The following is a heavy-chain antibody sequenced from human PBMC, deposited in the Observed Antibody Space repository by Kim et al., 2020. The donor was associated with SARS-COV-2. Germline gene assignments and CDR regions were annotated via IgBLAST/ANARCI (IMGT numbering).Heavy chain of an antibody. CDR1: GFTFSSYA. J-gene: IGHJ4*02. CDR3: ARGVRGYSGYETHGEVDY. D-gene: IGHD5-12*01. CDR2: ISYDGSNK. Sequence: GGSLRLSCAASGFTFSSYAMHWVRQAPGKGLEWVAVISYDGSNKYYADSVKGRFTISRDNSKNTLYLQMNSLRAEDTAVYYCARGVRGYSGYETHGEVDYWGQGTLVTVSS. V-gene: IGHV3-30*04.